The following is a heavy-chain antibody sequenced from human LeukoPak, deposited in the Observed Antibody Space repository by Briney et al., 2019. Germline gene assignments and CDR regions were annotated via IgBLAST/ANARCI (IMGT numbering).Heavy chain of an antibody. J-gene: IGHJ4*02. CDR3: ARGGRPYYDSSGYHRRFDY. CDR1: GGSISSSSYY. CDR2: IYYSGST. Sequence: PSETLSLTCTVSGGSISSSSYYWGWIRQPPGKGLEWIGSIYYSGSTYYNPSLKSRVTISVDTSKNQFSLKLSSVTAADTAVYYCARGGRPYYDSSGYHRRFDYWGQGTLVTVSS. D-gene: IGHD3-22*01. V-gene: IGHV4-39*01.